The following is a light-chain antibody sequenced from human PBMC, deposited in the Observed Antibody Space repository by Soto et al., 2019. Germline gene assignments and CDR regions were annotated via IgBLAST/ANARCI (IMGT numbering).Light chain of an antibody. CDR1: QSVDSN. Sequence: EIVMTQSPATLSVSPGERATLSCRASQSVDSNLAWFQQKPGQAPRLLIYGASTRATGIPARFGGSGSGTEFTLTIGSLQSEDFAVYYCQQYNTWPRTFGQGTQVEIK. CDR2: GAS. J-gene: IGKJ1*01. CDR3: QQYNTWPRT. V-gene: IGKV3-15*01.